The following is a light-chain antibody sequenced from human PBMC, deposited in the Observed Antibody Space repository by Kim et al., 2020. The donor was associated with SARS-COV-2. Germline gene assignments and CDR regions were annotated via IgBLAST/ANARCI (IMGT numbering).Light chain of an antibody. CDR3: QQYDYRLS. CDR1: RDIRKS. V-gene: IGKV1-33*01. Sequence: DMQMTQSPSSLSASVGDRVTITCRASRDIRKSLNWYHQKPGKAPKLLINDVSNLKTGVPSRFSGSGSGTDFTSTISSLQPEDVGTYYCQQYDYRLSFGGGTKVDIK. CDR2: DVS. J-gene: IGKJ4*01.